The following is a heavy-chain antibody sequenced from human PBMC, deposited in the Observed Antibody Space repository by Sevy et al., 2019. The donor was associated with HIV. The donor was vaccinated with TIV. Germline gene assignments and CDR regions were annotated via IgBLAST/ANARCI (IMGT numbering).Heavy chain of an antibody. J-gene: IGHJ4*02. Sequence: GGSLRLSCAASGFTFSDYAIHWVRQAPGKGLEWLAVISYHGRNQFYADSVRGRFTISRDDSKNTVYLQMNCLRPDDTAVYYCARKQFGLPFDYWGQGTLVTVSS. CDR2: ISYHGRNQ. CDR1: GFTFSDYA. CDR3: ARKQFGLPFDY. D-gene: IGHD6-6*01. V-gene: IGHV3-30*04.